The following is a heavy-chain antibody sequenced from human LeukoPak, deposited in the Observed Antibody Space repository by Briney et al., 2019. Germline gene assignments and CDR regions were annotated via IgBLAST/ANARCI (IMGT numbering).Heavy chain of an antibody. D-gene: IGHD3-10*01. CDR3: ARQVPRSGSYVY. J-gene: IGHJ4*02. Sequence: GESLKICCKGSGYSFTSYWLGWVRQMPGKGLGWMGIIYPGDSDTRYSPSFQGQVTISADKSISTAYLQWSSLKASDTAMYYCARQVPRSGSYVYWGQGTLVTVSS. CDR2: IYPGDSDT. CDR1: GYSFTSYW. V-gene: IGHV5-51*01.